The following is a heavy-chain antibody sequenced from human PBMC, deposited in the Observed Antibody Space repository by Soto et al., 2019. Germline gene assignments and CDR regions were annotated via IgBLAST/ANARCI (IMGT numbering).Heavy chain of an antibody. Sequence: QLQLAQAGAEVKKPGSSVKVSCKASGGTFNSHAISWVRQAPGQGVEWMGGIIPIFDTPNYAQKFQGRVTITADKSTSTAYMELTSLRHEDTAVYYCARDRSSTWRSAMDVWGQGTTLIVSS. CDR1: GGTFNSHA. CDR2: IIPIFDTP. J-gene: IGHJ6*02. D-gene: IGHD6-13*01. CDR3: ARDRSSTWRSAMDV. V-gene: IGHV1-69*06.